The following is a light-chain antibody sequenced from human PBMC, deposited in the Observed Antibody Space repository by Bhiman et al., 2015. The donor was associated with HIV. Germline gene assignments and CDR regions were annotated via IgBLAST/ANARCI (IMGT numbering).Light chain of an antibody. CDR1: SSDFGAYNY. Sequence: QSALTQPPSASGSPGQSVAISCTGTSSDFGAYNYVSWYQQRPGKAPKLMIYEVNKRPSGVPDRFSGSKSGNTASLTVSGLQAEDEADYYCSSFRVFGGGTKLTV. CDR3: SSFRV. V-gene: IGLV2-8*01. CDR2: EVN. J-gene: IGLJ3*02.